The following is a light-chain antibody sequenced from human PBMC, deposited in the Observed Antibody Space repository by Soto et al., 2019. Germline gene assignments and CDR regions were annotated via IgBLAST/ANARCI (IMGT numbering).Light chain of an antibody. Sequence: QSVLTQPASVSGSPGQSITIPCTGTSRDIGDYNYVSWYQQHPGKAPKLLIYEVYNRPAGVSDRFSGSKSGNTASLTISGLQTGDEGDYYCSSYSNTNTLYLFGSWTKVTVL. CDR2: EVY. CDR3: SSYSNTNTLYL. V-gene: IGLV2-14*03. CDR1: SRDIGDYNY. J-gene: IGLJ1*01.